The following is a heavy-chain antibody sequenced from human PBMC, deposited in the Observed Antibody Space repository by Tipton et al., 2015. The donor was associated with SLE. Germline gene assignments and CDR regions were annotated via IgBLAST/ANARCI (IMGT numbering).Heavy chain of an antibody. Sequence: TLSLTCTVSGGSISSGRYSWGLIRPPPGKGREWFGSIYRRGENYYNPSLKSRVTLSVDTSRDQFTLKVTSVTAADTAVYYCARVPGYCTDGVCFPFDYWGQGALVTVPS. CDR3: ARVPGYCTDGVCFPFDY. V-gene: IGHV4-39*06. J-gene: IGHJ4*02. CDR2: IYRRGEN. CDR1: GGSISSGRYS. D-gene: IGHD2-8*01.